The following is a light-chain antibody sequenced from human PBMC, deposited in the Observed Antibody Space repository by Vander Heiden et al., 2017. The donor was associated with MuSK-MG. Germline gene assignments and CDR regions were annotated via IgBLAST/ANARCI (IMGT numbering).Light chain of an antibody. CDR1: QSISSY. V-gene: IGKV1-39*01. CDR2: AGS. J-gene: IGKJ2*01. Sequence: DIQMTQSPSSLSASVGDRVTITCRASQSISSYLNWYQQKPGKAPKLLIYAGSNLQSGVPSRFSGGTSGTDFTLTISRLQPEDFATYYCQQRDSTSSTFGQGTKLEIK. CDR3: QQRDSTSST.